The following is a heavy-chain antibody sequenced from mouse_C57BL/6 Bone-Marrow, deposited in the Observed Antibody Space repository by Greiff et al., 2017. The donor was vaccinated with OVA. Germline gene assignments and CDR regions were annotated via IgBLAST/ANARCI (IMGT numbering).Heavy chain of an antibody. CDR1: GYTFTEYT. Sequence: QVHVKQSGAELVKPGASVKLSCKASGYTFTEYTIHWVKQRSGQGLEWIGWFYPGSGSIKYNEKFKDKATLTADKSSSTVYMELSRLTSEDSAVYFCARHEGDYDYDGPFAYWGQGTLVTVSA. CDR3: ARHEGDYDYDGPFAY. CDR2: FYPGSGSI. D-gene: IGHD2-4*01. J-gene: IGHJ3*01. V-gene: IGHV1-62-2*01.